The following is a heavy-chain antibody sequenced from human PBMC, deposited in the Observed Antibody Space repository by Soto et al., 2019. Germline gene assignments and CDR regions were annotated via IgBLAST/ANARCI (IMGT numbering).Heavy chain of an antibody. D-gene: IGHD6-13*01. CDR1: GGSFSGYY. CDR2: INHSGST. J-gene: IGHJ4*01. Sequence: PSETLSLTCAVYGGSFSGYYWSWIRQPPGKGLEWIGEINHSGSTNYNPSLKSRVTISVDTSKNQFSLKLSSVTAADTAVYYCARGLGGVTAAGNSSVDFDYWGHGTLVTVSS. V-gene: IGHV4-34*01. CDR3: ARGLGGVTAAGNSSVDFDY.